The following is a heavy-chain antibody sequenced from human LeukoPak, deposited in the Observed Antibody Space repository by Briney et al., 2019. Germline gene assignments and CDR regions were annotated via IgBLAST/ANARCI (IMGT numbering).Heavy chain of an antibody. V-gene: IGHV3-48*01. CDR1: GFTFSSYW. CDR2: ISSSSSTI. D-gene: IGHD1-26*01. Sequence: TGGSLRLSCAASGFTFSSYWMSWVRQAPGEGLEWVSYISSSSSTIYYADSVKGRFTISRDNAKNSLYLQMNSLRAEDTAVYYCARGSGSYSFNLLGFDPWGQGTLVTVSS. J-gene: IGHJ5*02. CDR3: ARGSGSYSFNLLGFDP.